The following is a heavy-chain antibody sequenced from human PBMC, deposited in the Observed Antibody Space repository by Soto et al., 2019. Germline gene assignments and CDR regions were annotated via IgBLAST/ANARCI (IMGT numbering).Heavy chain of an antibody. J-gene: IGHJ5*02. V-gene: IGHV1-8*01. D-gene: IGHD3-3*01. CDR1: GYTFTSYD. Sequence: ASVKVSCKASGYTFTSYDINWVRQATGQGLEWMGWMNPNSGNTGYAQKFQGRVTMTRNTSISTAYMELSSLRSEDTAVYYSARETKSYDFWSGYYTRSGSNWFDPWGQGTLVTVSS. CDR2: MNPNSGNT. CDR3: ARETKSYDFWSGYYTRSGSNWFDP.